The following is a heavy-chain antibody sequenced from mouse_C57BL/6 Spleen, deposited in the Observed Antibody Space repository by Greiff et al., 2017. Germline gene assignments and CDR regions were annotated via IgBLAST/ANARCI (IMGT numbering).Heavy chain of an antibody. J-gene: IGHJ2*01. Sequence: QVQLQQPGAELVRPGTSVKLSCKASGYTFTSYWMRWVKQRPGQGLEWIGVIDPSDSYTNYNQKFKGKATLTVDTSSSTAYMQLSSLTSADSAVYYCARTWDYFDYWGQGTTLTVSS. D-gene: IGHD4-1*01. CDR1: GYTFTSYW. V-gene: IGHV1-59*01. CDR2: IDPSDSYT. CDR3: ARTWDYFDY.